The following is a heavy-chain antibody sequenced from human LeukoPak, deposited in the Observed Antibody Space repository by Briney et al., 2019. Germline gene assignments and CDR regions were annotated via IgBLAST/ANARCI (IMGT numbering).Heavy chain of an antibody. CDR2: ISGIGGST. J-gene: IGHJ4*02. CDR3: AKDILLARYCSGGSCYLFDY. V-gene: IGHV3-23*01. CDR1: GFTFSSYA. D-gene: IGHD2-15*01. Sequence: GGSLRLSCAASGFTFSSYAMSWVRHAPGKGLEWVSAISGIGGSTYYADSVKGRFTISRDNSKHTLYLQMNSLRAEATAVYYCAKDILLARYCSGGSCYLFDYWGQGTLVTVSS.